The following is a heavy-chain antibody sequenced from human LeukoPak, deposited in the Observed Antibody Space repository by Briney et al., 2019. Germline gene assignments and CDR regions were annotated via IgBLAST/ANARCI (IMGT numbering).Heavy chain of an antibody. CDR3: ARERRDFGDPLDR. CDR2: ISGSGGST. D-gene: IGHD3-10*01. V-gene: IGHV3-23*01. Sequence: GGSLRLSCAASGFTFSNYAMAWVRQAPGKGLEWGSAISGSGGSTYYADSVQGRLTISRDNHKNTLYLQLNNRRAGDTALFYWARERRDFGDPLDRGGPGILVTVPS. J-gene: IGHJ5*02. CDR1: GFTFSNYA.